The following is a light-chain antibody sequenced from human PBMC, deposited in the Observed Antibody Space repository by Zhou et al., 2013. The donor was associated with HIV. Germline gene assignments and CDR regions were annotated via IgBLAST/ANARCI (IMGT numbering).Light chain of an antibody. Sequence: EIVLTQSPVTLSLSLGESATLSCRASQSVSSFLSWYQHKPGQAPRLVIYDASNRATGIPARFSASGSETDFTLTITSLEPEDSAVYYCQHRRNWPRLTFGGGTKVEIK. J-gene: IGKJ4*01. CDR3: QHRRNWPRLT. V-gene: IGKV3-11*01. CDR2: DAS. CDR1: QSVSSF.